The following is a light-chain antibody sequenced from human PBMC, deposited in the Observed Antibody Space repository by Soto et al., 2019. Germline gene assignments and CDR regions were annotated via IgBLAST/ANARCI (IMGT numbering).Light chain of an antibody. CDR3: QHYNDYSWT. CDR1: QSISVW. J-gene: IGKJ1*01. CDR2: KTS. Sequence: GDRVTITCRASQSISVWLDWYQQKPGKAPNLLIYKTSSLETGVPSRFSGSGSGTEFTLTISSLQPDDFATYYCQHYNDYSWTFGQGTKVEIK. V-gene: IGKV1-5*03.